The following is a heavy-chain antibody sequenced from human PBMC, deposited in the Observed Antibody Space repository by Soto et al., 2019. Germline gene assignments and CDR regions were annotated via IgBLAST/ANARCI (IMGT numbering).Heavy chain of an antibody. CDR1: GFTFDDYA. CDR2: ISWNSGSI. CDR3: VRGGGGGMFDP. J-gene: IGHJ5*02. V-gene: IGHV3-9*01. Sequence: PGGSLRLSCAASGFTFDDYAMDWVRQAPGKGLEWVSGISWNSGSIGYADSVKGRFTISRDNAKNSLYLQMMSLTAEDTAIYYCVRGGGGGMFDPWGQGTMVTVSS. D-gene: IGHD2-15*01.